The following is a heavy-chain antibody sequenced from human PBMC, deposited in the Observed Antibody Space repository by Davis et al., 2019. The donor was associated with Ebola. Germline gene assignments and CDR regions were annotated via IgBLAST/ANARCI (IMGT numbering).Heavy chain of an antibody. J-gene: IGHJ4*02. CDR2: ISAYNGNT. V-gene: IGHV1-18*01. Sequence: SVTVSCKASGYTFTSYGISWVRQAPGQGLEWMGWISAYNGNTNYAQKFQGRVTMTRSTSINTAYMELSSLRSEDSAVYYCARELKRAKQGSFFDFWGQGTLVTVSS. CDR1: GYTFTSYG. CDR3: ARELKRAKQGSFFDF. D-gene: IGHD5-24*01.